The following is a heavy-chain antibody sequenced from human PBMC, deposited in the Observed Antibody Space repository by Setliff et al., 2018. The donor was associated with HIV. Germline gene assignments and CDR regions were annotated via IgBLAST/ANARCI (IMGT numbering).Heavy chain of an antibody. D-gene: IGHD2-8*01. CDR3: ARDQRYCTNALCPEALDV. Sequence: SETLSLTCTVSGGSISSYYWSWIRQPPGKGLEWIGSIYTSGSTNYNPSLKSRLTISLDTKNQFSLKLSSVTAADTAVYYCARDQRYCTNALCPEALDVWGKGTTVTVSS. J-gene: IGHJ6*04. V-gene: IGHV4-4*08. CDR1: GGSISSYY. CDR2: IYTSGST.